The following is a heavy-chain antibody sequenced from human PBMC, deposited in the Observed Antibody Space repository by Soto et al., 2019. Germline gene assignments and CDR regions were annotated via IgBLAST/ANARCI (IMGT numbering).Heavy chain of an antibody. CDR1: GFTFSSYA. CDR2: ISGSGGST. CDR3: AKFLIFTYYYGSGSPPAIRDDY. D-gene: IGHD3-10*01. J-gene: IGHJ4*02. V-gene: IGHV3-23*01. Sequence: TVGSLRLSCAASGFTFSSYAMSWVRQAPGKGLEWVSAISGSGGSTYYADSVKGRFTISRDNSKNTLYLQMNSLRAEDTAVYYCAKFLIFTYYYGSGSPPAIRDDYWGQGTLVTVSS.